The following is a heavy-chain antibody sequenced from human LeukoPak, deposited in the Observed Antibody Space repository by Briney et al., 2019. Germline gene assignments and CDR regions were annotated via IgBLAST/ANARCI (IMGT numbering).Heavy chain of an antibody. CDR3: AKDPLGVVTAAGYFQH. D-gene: IGHD2-21*02. CDR2: ISYDGSDR. CDR1: GFTFSSYS. Sequence: GGSLRLSCAASGFTFSSYSMNWVRQAPGKGLEWVAVISYDGSDRYYADSVKGRFTISRDNSKNTLYLQMNTLTTEDAAVYYCAKDPLGVVTAAGYFQHWGQGTLVTVSS. J-gene: IGHJ1*01. V-gene: IGHV3-30*18.